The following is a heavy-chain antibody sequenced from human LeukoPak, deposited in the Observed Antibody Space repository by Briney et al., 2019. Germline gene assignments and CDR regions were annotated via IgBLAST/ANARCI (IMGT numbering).Heavy chain of an antibody. D-gene: IGHD2-15*01. V-gene: IGHV4-39*01. CDR1: GGSISSGGYY. Sequence: PSETLSLTCTVSGGSISSGGYYWGWIRQPPGKGLEWIGSIHYSGSTYYNPSLKSRVTISVDTSKNQFSLKLSSVTAADTAVYYCARRYCSGGSCYSDNWFDPWGQGTLVTVPS. CDR3: ARRYCSGGSCYSDNWFDP. J-gene: IGHJ5*02. CDR2: IHYSGST.